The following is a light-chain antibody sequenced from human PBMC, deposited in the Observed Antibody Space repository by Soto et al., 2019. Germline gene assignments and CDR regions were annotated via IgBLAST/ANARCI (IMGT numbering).Light chain of an antibody. Sequence: SYELTQPPSVSVAPGQTARITCGGNNIGSKSVHWYQQKPGQAPVVVVYDDSDRPSGIPERFSGSNSGNTATLTISRAGAGDEAEYYCQVWDSSGDPWVFGGGTKLTVL. CDR1: NIGSKS. CDR3: QVWDSSGDPWV. V-gene: IGLV3-21*02. J-gene: IGLJ3*02. CDR2: DDS.